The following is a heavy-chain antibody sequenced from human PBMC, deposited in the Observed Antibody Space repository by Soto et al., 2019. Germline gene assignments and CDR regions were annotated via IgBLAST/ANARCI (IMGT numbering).Heavy chain of an antibody. D-gene: IGHD2-15*01. CDR1: GFTFSSYA. Sequence: GGSLRLSCAASGFTFSSYAMSWVRQAPGKGLEWVAVISYDGSNKYYADSVKGRFTISRDNSKNTLYLQMNSLRAEDTAVYYCARAAKGYCSGGSCYGGWFDPWGQGTLVTVSS. J-gene: IGHJ5*02. CDR2: ISYDGSNK. V-gene: IGHV3-30-3*01. CDR3: ARAAKGYCSGGSCYGGWFDP.